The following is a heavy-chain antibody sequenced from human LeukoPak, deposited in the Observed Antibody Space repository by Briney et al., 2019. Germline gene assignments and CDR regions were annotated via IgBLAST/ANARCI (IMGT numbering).Heavy chain of an antibody. CDR1: GDSISGYF. D-gene: IGHD5-24*01. CDR3: ARDGYNSGYFDY. V-gene: IGHV4-59*12. Sequence: PSETLSLTCIVSGDSISGYFWTWIRQPPGKGLEWIGYIYYSRSTSYSPSLKSRLNISVDTSKNQFSLKLSSVTAADTAVYYCARDGYNSGYFDYWGQGTLVTVSS. CDR2: IYYSRST. J-gene: IGHJ4*02.